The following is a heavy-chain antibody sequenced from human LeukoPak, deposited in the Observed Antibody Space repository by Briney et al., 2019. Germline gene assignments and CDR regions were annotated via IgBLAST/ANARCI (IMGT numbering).Heavy chain of an antibody. Sequence: SETLSLTCTVSGGSISSDYWSWIRQPPGKGLEWIGYVYYSGSTNYNPSLKSRVTMSVDTPKNQFSLKLSSVTAADTAVYYCARGGGGVRKALDYWGQGTLVVTVSS. CDR1: GGSISSDY. D-gene: IGHD2-21*01. J-gene: IGHJ4*02. CDR3: ARGGGGVRKALDY. CDR2: VYYSGST. V-gene: IGHV4-59*01.